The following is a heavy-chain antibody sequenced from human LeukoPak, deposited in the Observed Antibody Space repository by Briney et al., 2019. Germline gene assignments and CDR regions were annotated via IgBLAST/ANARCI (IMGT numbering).Heavy chain of an antibody. CDR2: ISWNSGSI. Sequence: GGSLRLSCAASGFTFDDYAMHWVRQAPGKGLEWVSGISWNSGSIGYADSVKGRFTISRDNAKNSLYLQMNSLRAEDMALYYCAKARGFSGRNDMDVWGKGTTVTVSS. CDR1: GFTFDDYA. D-gene: IGHD3-10*01. J-gene: IGHJ6*03. CDR3: AKARGFSGRNDMDV. V-gene: IGHV3-9*03.